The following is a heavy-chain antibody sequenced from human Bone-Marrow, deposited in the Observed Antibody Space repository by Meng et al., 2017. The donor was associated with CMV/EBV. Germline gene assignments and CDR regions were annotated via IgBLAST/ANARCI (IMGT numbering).Heavy chain of an antibody. CDR1: GGSVSTNSYY. Sequence: SETLSLTCSVSGGSVSTNSYYWGWIRQPPGKGLEWIGSMYYSGNIYYHPSLKSRVTISIDTSKNQFSLNLRSVTAADTAMYYCARDRASYGWFDPWGQGTLVTVSS. CDR3: ARDRASYGWFDP. D-gene: IGHD4-17*01. J-gene: IGHJ5*02. CDR2: MYYSGNI. V-gene: IGHV4-39*07.